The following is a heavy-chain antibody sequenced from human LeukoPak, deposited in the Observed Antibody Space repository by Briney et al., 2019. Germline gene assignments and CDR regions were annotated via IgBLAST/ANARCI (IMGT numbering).Heavy chain of an antibody. CDR1: GGTFSSYA. D-gene: IGHD1-26*01. V-gene: IGHV1-69*13. Sequence: ASVKVSCKASGGTFSSYAISWVRQAPGQGLEWMGGIIPIFGTANYAQKFQGRVTITADESTSTAYMELSSLRSEDTAVYYCARVGIVGATWFDYWGQGTLVTVST. CDR2: IIPIFGTA. CDR3: ARVGIVGATWFDY. J-gene: IGHJ4*02.